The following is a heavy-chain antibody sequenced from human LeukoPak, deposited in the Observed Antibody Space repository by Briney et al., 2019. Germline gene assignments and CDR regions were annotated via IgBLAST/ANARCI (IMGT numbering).Heavy chain of an antibody. J-gene: IGHJ4*02. CDR3: AAAGTYYYDSNGYRDY. D-gene: IGHD3-22*01. CDR2: IIPIFGTA. Sequence: SVKVSCKASGGTFSSYPISWVRQAPGQGLEWMGRIIPIFGTANYAQKFQGRVTITTDESTSTAYMELSSLRSEDTAVYYCAAAGTYYYDSNGYRDYWGQGTLVTVSS. CDR1: GGTFSSYP. V-gene: IGHV1-69*05.